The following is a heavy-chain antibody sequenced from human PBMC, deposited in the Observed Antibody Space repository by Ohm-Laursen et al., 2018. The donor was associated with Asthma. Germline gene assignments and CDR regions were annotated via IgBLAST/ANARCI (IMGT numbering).Heavy chain of an antibody. V-gene: IGHV3-21*01. D-gene: IGHD1-26*01. CDR1: GYTFSRYS. J-gene: IGHJ1*01. CDR3: ARIGPEWELPGREYSLHH. Sequence: SLRLSCTASGYTFSRYSIHWVRQIPGKGLEWVASISTASSFIYYADSVRGRFTTSRDNARNSVYLQMNSLRAEDTALYYCARIGPEWELPGREYSLHHWGEGTLVTVSS. CDR2: ISTASSFI.